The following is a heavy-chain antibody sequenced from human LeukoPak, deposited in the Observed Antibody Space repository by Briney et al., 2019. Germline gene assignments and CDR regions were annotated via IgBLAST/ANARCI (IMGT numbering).Heavy chain of an antibody. CDR3: VRWGVEAGMDC. CDR2: INPDGSDT. D-gene: IGHD3-10*01. CDR1: VVTFRNYW. V-gene: IGHV3-7*01. Sequence: GGSLRLSCEGSVVTFRNYWMGWVRQAPGKGLEWVANINPDGSDTTYVDSVKGRFIISRDNAKKSLLLQMNSLRVEETSVYYCVRWGVEAGMDCWGQGSLVTVSS. J-gene: IGHJ4*02.